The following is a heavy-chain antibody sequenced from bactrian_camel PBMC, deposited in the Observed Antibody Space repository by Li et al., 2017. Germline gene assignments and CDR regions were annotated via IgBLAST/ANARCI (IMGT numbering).Heavy chain of an antibody. CDR1: ALTIDTAD. CDR2: DRGRGGMT. V-gene: IGHV3S40*01. Sequence: VQLVESGGGLVQPGGSLRLSCAASALTIDTADMGWVRQAPGKGLEWVSDDRGRGGMTWYADSVKGRFTISRDNAKNMVYLQMNSLKSEDTALYYCAFGVGGWAEFGNWGQGTQVTVS. D-gene: IGHD5*01. J-gene: IGHJ6*01. CDR3: AFGVGGWAEFGN.